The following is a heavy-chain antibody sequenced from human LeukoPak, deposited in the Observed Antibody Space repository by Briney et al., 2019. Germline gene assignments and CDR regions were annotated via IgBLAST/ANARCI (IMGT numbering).Heavy chain of an antibody. V-gene: IGHV3-64*01. CDR1: GFTFSSFA. CDR3: ARWGYYSNYDY. D-gene: IGHD4-11*01. J-gene: IGHJ4*02. Sequence: GGSLRLSCAASGFTFSSFAMHWVRQAPGKQLEYVSAVCSDGGCTYYANSVKGRFTISRDNSKNTLYLQMGSLRAEDTAVYFCARWGYYSNYDYWGQGTLVTVSS. CDR2: VCSDGGCT.